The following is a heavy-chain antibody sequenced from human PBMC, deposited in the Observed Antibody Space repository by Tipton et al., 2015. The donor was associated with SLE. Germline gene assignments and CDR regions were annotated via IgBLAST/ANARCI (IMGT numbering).Heavy chain of an antibody. Sequence: TLSLTCAISGDSISSTKWWTWVRQAPGKGLEWIGEIYHSGSTNYNPSLKSRLSIPVDKSNNQFSLKMTSVTAADTAVYYCARFDGSVPVFEFWGQGTLVTVSS. J-gene: IGHJ4*02. D-gene: IGHD5-24*01. CDR2: IYHSGST. V-gene: IGHV4-4*02. CDR3: ARFDGSVPVFEF. CDR1: GDSISSTKW.